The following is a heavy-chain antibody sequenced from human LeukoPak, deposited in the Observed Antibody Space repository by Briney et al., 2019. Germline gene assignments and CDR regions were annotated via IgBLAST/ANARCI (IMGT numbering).Heavy chain of an antibody. J-gene: IGHJ6*03. D-gene: IGHD3-16*01. Sequence: GGSLRLSCAASGFTFSSYGMSWVRQAPGKGLEWVSAISGSGGSTYYADSVKGRFTISRDNSKNTLYLQMNSLRAEDTAVYYCARDATFGGVTPRYYYYYMDVWGKGTTVTVSS. CDR1: GFTFSSYG. V-gene: IGHV3-23*01. CDR2: ISGSGGST. CDR3: ARDATFGGVTPRYYYYYMDV.